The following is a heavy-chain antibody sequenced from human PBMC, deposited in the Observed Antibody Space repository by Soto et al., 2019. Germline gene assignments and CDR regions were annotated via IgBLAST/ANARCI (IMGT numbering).Heavy chain of an antibody. J-gene: IGHJ4*02. CDR1: GVTFKSYW. CDR3: ARRIAVAGTYDH. Sequence: WGSLTLSCADSGVTFKSYWMHCVRQVPGKGLECVSLIDVDGTTTHYADSVKGRFTISRDNAKNTLYLQMNSLRAEDSAVYLCARRIAVAGTYDHWGQGTLVTVSS. CDR2: IDVDGTTT. D-gene: IGHD6-19*01. V-gene: IGHV3-74*01.